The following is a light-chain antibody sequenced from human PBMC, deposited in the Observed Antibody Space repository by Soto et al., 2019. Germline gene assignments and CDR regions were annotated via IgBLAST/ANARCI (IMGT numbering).Light chain of an antibody. CDR3: LQRGNWPWT. CDR2: EAS. V-gene: IGKV3-11*01. Sequence: DIVLTQSPATLSLSPGERATLSCRASQGVSSYLAWYQQKPGQAPSLLIYEASSRATGIPARFSGSRSGTVFPLPLTSLGPEGFAVYYCLQRGNWPWTFGQGTKVEIK. CDR1: QGVSSY. J-gene: IGKJ1*01.